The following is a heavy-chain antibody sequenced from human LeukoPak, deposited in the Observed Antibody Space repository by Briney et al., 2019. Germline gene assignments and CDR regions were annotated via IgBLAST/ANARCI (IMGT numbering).Heavy chain of an antibody. J-gene: IGHJ3*02. CDR3: ARWTSLYYGSGRGDAFDI. D-gene: IGHD3-10*01. CDR1: GGSISGYY. Sequence: PSETLSLTCTVSGGSISGYYWSWIRQPAGKGLEWIGRIHTSGSTNYNPSLKSRVIMSVDTSKNQFSLKLSSVTAADTAVYYCARWTSLYYGSGRGDAFDIWGQGTMVTVSS. V-gene: IGHV4-4*07. CDR2: IHTSGST.